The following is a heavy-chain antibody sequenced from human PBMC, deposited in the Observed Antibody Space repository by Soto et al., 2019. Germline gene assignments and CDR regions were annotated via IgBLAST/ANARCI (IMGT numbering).Heavy chain of an antibody. Sequence: SETLSLTCTVSGGSISSSSYYWGWIRQPPGKGLEWIGSIYYSGSTYYNPSLRSRVTISVDTSKNQFSLKLSSVTAADTAVYYCARLESNGDYGDYFDYWGQGTLVTVSS. CDR1: GGSISSSSYY. V-gene: IGHV4-39*01. D-gene: IGHD4-17*01. J-gene: IGHJ4*02. CDR2: IYYSGST. CDR3: ARLESNGDYGDYFDY.